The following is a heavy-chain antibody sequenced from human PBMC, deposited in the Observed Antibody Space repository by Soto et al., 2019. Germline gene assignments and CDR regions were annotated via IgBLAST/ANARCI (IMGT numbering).Heavy chain of an antibody. CDR1: GLPLGRNW. D-gene: IGHD2-15*01. Sequence: EVQLVESGGGLVNPGGSLRLPCEAPGLPLGRNWMHWVRKAQGKGLVWVSRLDTDGSITTYANSVKGRFTISRDNAKNTLYLQMNSLRAEDTAVYYCARDLSGADDDWGQGTLVTVSS. CDR2: LDTDGSIT. CDR3: ARDLSGADDD. V-gene: IGHV3-74*03. J-gene: IGHJ4*02.